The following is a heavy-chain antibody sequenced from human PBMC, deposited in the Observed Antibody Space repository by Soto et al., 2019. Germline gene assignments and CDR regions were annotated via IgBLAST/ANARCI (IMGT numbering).Heavy chain of an antibody. V-gene: IGHV1-18*01. D-gene: IGHD4-17*01. Sequence: QVQLVQSGAAVKKPGASVKVSCKASGYTFTSYGISWVRQAPGQGLEWMGWISAYNGNTNYAQKLQGRVTMTTDTSTSTAYMELRSLRSDDTAVYYCARDRRDLYGDYVDWYFDLWGRGTLVTVSS. J-gene: IGHJ2*01. CDR2: ISAYNGNT. CDR3: ARDRRDLYGDYVDWYFDL. CDR1: GYTFTSYG.